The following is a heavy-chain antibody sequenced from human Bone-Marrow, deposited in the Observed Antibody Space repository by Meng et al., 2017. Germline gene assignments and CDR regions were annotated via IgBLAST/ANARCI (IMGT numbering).Heavy chain of an antibody. Sequence: EVQMVESGGGLFQPGGSLRLSCVASGFTISTYWLHWVRQAPGKGLVWVSRTSRDGSDTVYADSVKGRFTMSRDNAKNTLYLQMNSLRAEDTAVYYCAAAWELPPPGYWGQGTLVTVSS. J-gene: IGHJ4*02. D-gene: IGHD1-26*01. V-gene: IGHV3-74*01. CDR2: TSRDGSDT. CDR3: AAAWELPPPGY. CDR1: GFTISTYW.